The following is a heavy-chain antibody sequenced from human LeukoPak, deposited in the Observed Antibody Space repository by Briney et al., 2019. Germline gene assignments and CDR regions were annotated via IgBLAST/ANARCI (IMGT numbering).Heavy chain of an antibody. D-gene: IGHD3-9*01. Sequence: GGSLRLSCAASGFTFSSYWMHWVRQAPGKGLVWVLRINSDGSSTSYADSVKGRFTISRDNAKNTLYLQMNSLRAEDTAVYYCARSPTYYDILTGYYPAYYFDYWGQGTLVTVSS. CDR3: ARSPTYYDILTGYYPAYYFDY. V-gene: IGHV3-74*01. J-gene: IGHJ4*02. CDR1: GFTFSSYW. CDR2: INSDGSST.